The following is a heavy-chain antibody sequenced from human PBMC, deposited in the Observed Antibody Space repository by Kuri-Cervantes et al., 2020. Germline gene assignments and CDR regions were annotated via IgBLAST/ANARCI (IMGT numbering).Heavy chain of an antibody. V-gene: IGHV3-7*01. J-gene: IGHJ3*02. CDR2: IKQDGSEK. CDR1: GFTFSSYW. Sequence: LSLTCAASGFTFSSYWMSWVRQAPGKGLEWVANIKQDGSEKYYVDSVKGRFTISRDNAKNSLYLQMNSLRAEDTAVYYCARDPGVAIFGVVIIWAFDIWGQGTMVTVSS. D-gene: IGHD3-3*01. CDR3: ARDPGVAIFGVVIIWAFDI.